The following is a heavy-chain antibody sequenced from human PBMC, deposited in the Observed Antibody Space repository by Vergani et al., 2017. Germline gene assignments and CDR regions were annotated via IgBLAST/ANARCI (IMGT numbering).Heavy chain of an antibody. CDR1: GFTFSSYG. J-gene: IGHJ4*02. Sequence: QVQLVESGGGVVQPGRSLRLSCAASGFTFSSYGMHWVRQAPGKGLEWVAVIWYDGSNKYYADSVKGRFTISRDNSKNTLYLQMNSLRAEDTAVYYWARGVVLAATPPFDYWGQGTLVTVSS. CDR3: ARGVVLAATPPFDY. CDR2: IWYDGSNK. V-gene: IGHV3-33*01. D-gene: IGHD2-15*01.